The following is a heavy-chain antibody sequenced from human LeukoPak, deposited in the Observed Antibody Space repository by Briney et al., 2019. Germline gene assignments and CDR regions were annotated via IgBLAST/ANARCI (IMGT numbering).Heavy chain of an antibody. Sequence: GGSLRLSCAASGFTFSNYEMNWVRQAPGKGLEWVSSISGTGDSTYYADSVKGRFTISGDNSENTLYLQMNTLRAEDTAVYYCAKNRGLFSGSYRYDAFDIRGQGTMVTVSS. CDR3: AKNRGLFSGSYRYDAFDI. J-gene: IGHJ3*02. CDR2: ISGTGDST. D-gene: IGHD1-26*01. CDR1: GFTFSNYE. V-gene: IGHV3-23*01.